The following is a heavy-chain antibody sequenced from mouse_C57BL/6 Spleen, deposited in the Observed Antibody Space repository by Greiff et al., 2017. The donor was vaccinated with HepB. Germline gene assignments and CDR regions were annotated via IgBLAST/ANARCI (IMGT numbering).Heavy chain of an antibody. Sequence: QVQLQQPGAELVKPGASVKLSCKASGYTFTSYWMHWVKQRPGRGLEWIGRIDPNSGGTKYNEKFKSKATLTVDKPSSTAYMQLSSLTSEDSAVYYWANNYGSSYGLLYFDYWGQGTTLTVSS. V-gene: IGHV1-72*01. CDR2: IDPNSGGT. D-gene: IGHD1-1*01. CDR1: GYTFTSYW. CDR3: ANNYGSSYGLLYFDY. J-gene: IGHJ2*01.